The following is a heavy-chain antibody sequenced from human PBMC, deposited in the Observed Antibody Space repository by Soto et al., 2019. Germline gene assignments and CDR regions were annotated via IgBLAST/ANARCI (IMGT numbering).Heavy chain of an antibody. V-gene: IGHV4-59*01. CDR1: GGSISSYY. CDR2: IYYSGST. CDR3: ARDHRHNWFDR. J-gene: IGHJ5*02. Sequence: SETLSLTCTVSGGSISSYYWSWIRQPPGKGLEWIGYIYYSGSTNYNPSLKSRVTISVDTSKNQFSLKLSSVTAADTAVYYCARDHRHNWFDRWGQGTLVTVSS.